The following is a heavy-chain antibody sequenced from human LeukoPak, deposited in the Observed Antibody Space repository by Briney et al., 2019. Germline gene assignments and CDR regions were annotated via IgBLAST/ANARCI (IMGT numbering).Heavy chain of an antibody. D-gene: IGHD3-22*01. V-gene: IGHV3-30-3*01. CDR1: AFTFSSYA. CDR2: ILDDENNK. Sequence: GGSLRLSCAASAFTFSSYAMHWVRQAPGKGLEWVAVILDDENNKNYADSVKGRFTISRDNSKNTLYLQMNSLRAEDTAVYYCAKVSYDSSGYRRSNWFDPWGQGTLVTVSS. CDR3: AKVSYDSSGYRRSNWFDP. J-gene: IGHJ5*02.